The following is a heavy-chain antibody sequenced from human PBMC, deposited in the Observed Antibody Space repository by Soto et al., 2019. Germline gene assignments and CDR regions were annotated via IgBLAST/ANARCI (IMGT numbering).Heavy chain of an antibody. CDR1: GFTFNDFE. J-gene: IGHJ4*02. V-gene: IGHV3-48*03. CDR3: ARGFGRFNY. Sequence: EVQLLESGGGLVQPGGSLRLSCGVSGFTFNDFEMNWVRQAPGKGPEWLAYIDGSGATKKYADSVRGRFTISRDNPHNSLFLQMSSLSAADTAIYYCARGFGRFNYWGQGTLVSVSS. D-gene: IGHD3-10*01. CDR2: IDGSGATK.